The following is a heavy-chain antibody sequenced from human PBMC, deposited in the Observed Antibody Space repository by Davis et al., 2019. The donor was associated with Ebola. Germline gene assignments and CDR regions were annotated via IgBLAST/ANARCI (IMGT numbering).Heavy chain of an antibody. CDR2: ISAYNGNT. D-gene: IGHD3-16*02. Sequence: AASVKVSCKASGYTFTSYGFTWVRQAPGQGLEWMGWISAYNGNTNYAQKFQGRVTITADKSTSTAYMELSSLRSEDTAVYYCASIGGVIDYWGQGTLVTVSS. CDR3: ASIGGVIDY. J-gene: IGHJ4*02. CDR1: GYTFTSYG. V-gene: IGHV1-18*01.